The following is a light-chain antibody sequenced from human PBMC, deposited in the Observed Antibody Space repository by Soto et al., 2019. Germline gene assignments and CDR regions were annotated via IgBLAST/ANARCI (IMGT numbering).Light chain of an antibody. CDR2: GAS. J-gene: IGKJ1*01. V-gene: IGKV3-15*01. CDR1: QSVSNN. Sequence: EIVMTQSPATLSVSPGERVTLSCRASQSVSNNLAWYQQKPGQAPRLLMYGASTRATGIPARFSGSGSGTEFTLTISSLQSEYFAVYYCQHYNNWPPWTFGQGTKVEIK. CDR3: QHYNNWPPWT.